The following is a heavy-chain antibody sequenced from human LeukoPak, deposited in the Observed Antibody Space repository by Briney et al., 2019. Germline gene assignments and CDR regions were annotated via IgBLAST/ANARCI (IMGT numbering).Heavy chain of an antibody. CDR1: GGSISSSNW. Sequence: KTSETLSLTCAVSGGSISSSNWWSWVRQPPGKGLEWIGEIYHSGSTNYNPSLKSRVTISVDKSKNQFSLKLSSVTAADTAVYYCARGAFRRPHYCSSTSCYAYWFDPWGQGTLVTVSS. V-gene: IGHV4-4*02. J-gene: IGHJ5*02. D-gene: IGHD2-2*01. CDR3: ARGAFRRPHYCSSTSCYAYWFDP. CDR2: IYHSGST.